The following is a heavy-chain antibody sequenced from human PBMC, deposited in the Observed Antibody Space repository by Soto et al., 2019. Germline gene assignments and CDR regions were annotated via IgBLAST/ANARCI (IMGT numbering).Heavy chain of an antibody. V-gene: IGHV1-18*04. Sequence: ASVNGSCKCSGYTFTSYCMSWVRQAPGQGLEWMGWISAYNGNTNYAQKLQGRVTMTTDTSTSTAYMELRSLRSDDTAVYYCARVGHPGRFLEWLPQNPVAPYYYYYGMDVWGQGTTVTVSS. D-gene: IGHD3-3*01. J-gene: IGHJ6*02. CDR3: ARVGHPGRFLEWLPQNPVAPYYYYYGMDV. CDR1: GYTFTSYC. CDR2: ISAYNGNT.